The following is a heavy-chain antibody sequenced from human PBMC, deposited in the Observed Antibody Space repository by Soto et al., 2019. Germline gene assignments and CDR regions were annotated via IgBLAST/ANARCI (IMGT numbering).Heavy chain of an antibody. CDR1: GYTFTSYG. Sequence: ASVKVSCKASGYTFTSYGISWVRQAPGQGLEWMGWISAYNGNTNYAQKLQGRVTMTTDTSTSTAYMELRSLRSDDTAVYYCASLGIAVAGTPYYYYGMDVWGQGTTVTVSS. CDR2: ISAYNGNT. V-gene: IGHV1-18*01. J-gene: IGHJ6*02. CDR3: ASLGIAVAGTPYYYYGMDV. D-gene: IGHD6-19*01.